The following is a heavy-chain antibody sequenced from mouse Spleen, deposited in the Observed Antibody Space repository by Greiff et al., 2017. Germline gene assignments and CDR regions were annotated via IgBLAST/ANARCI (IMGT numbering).Heavy chain of an antibody. J-gene: IGHJ4*01. CDR1: GFTFSDYY. Sequence: EVKLMESGGGLVQPGGSLKLSCAASGFTFSDYYMYWVRQTPEKRLECVAYISNGGGSTYYPDTVKGRFTISRDNAKNTLYLQMSRLKSEDTAMYYCARQYDYDRIYAMDYWGQGTSVTVSS. CDR3: ARQYDYDRIYAMDY. CDR2: ISNGGGST. D-gene: IGHD2-4*01. V-gene: IGHV5-12*01.